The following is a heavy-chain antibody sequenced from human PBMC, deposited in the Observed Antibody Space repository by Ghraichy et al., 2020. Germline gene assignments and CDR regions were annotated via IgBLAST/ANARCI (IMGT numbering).Heavy chain of an antibody. D-gene: IGHD6-13*01. CDR2: ISGSGGST. CDR1: GFTFSSYA. J-gene: IGHJ4*02. V-gene: IGHV3-23*01. CDR3: AKTRVKYSSSWSEFDY. Sequence: GGSLRLSCAASGFTFSSYAMSWVRQAPGKGLEWVSAISGSGGSTYYADSVKGRFTISRDNSKNTLYLQMNSLRAEDTAVYYCAKTRVKYSSSWSEFDYWGQGTLVTVSS.